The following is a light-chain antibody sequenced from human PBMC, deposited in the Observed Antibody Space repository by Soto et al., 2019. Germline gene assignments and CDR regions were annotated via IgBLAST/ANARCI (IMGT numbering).Light chain of an antibody. V-gene: IGLV4-60*02. CDR2: LEGSGSY. CDR3: ETWDFNTRV. Sequence: QPVLTQSSSASASLGSSVKLTCTLSSGHSSYIIAWHQQQPGKAPRYLMKLEGSGSYNKGSGVPDRFSGSSSGADRYLTISNLQLEDEADFYCETWDFNTRVFGGGTKLTVL. J-gene: IGLJ3*02. CDR1: SGHSSYI.